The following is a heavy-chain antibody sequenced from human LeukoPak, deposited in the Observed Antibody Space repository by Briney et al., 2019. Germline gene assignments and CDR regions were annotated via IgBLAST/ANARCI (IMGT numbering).Heavy chain of an antibody. V-gene: IGHV4-31*03. CDR2: IYYSGST. CDR1: GGSISSGGYY. Sequence: PSQTLSLTCTVSGGSISSGGYYWSWIRQHPGKGLEWIGYIYYSGSTYYNPSLKSRVTISVDTSKNQFSLKLSSVTAADTAVYYCARDVRSSSSWYGMDVWGQGTTVTVSS. D-gene: IGHD6-13*01. J-gene: IGHJ6*02. CDR3: ARDVRSSSSWYGMDV.